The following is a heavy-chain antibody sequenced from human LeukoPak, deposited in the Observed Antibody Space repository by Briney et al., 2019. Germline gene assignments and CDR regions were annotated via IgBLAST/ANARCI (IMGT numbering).Heavy chain of an antibody. V-gene: IGHV3-30-3*01. CDR2: ISYDGSNK. CDR1: GFTFSSYA. CDR3: ARDQRSYYYYGMDV. Sequence: GGSLRLSCAASGFTFSSYAMHWVRQAPGKGLEWVAVISYDGSNKYYADSVKGRFTISRDNSKNTLYLQMNSLRAKDTAVYYCARDQRSYYYYGMDVWGQGTTVTVSS. J-gene: IGHJ6*02. D-gene: IGHD6-6*01.